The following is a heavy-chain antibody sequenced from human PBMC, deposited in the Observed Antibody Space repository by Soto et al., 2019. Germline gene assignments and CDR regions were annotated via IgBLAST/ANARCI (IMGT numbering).Heavy chain of an antibody. D-gene: IGHD2-2*01. J-gene: IGHJ5*02. CDR1: GGTFSSYT. V-gene: IGHV1-69*02. CDR3: ARLYCSSTSCYSPNWFDP. CDR2: IIPILGIA. Sequence: QVQLVQSGAEVKKPGSSVKVSCKASGGTFSSYTISWVRQAPGQGLEWMGRIIPILGIANYAQKFQGRVTITADKSTSKAYMELSSLRAEDTAVYYCARLYCSSTSCYSPNWFDPWGQGTLVTVSS.